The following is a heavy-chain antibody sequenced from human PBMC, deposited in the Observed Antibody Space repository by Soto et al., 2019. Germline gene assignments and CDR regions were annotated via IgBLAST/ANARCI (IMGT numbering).Heavy chain of an antibody. CDR1: GYTFTSYF. CDR3: SRAVARYDAFDI. D-gene: IGHD6-19*01. J-gene: IGHJ3*02. V-gene: IGHV1-46*03. CDR2: LNPNGGST. Sequence: ASVKVSCKASGYTFTSYFMHLVRQAPGQGLEWMGILNPNGGSTTYAQKFQGRVTMTRDTSTSTVYMELSSLRSEDTAVYYCSRAVARYDAFDIWGQGTMVTVSS.